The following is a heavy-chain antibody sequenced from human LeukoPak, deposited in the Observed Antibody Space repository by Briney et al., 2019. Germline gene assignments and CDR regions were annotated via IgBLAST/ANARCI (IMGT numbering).Heavy chain of an antibody. Sequence: GGSLRLSCAASGFIFSSYSMNWFRQAPGKGLEWVSSISSSSSYTYYADSVKGRFTISRDNAKNSLSLQMNSLRAEDTAVYYCARGGEPVGFDYWGQGTLVTVSS. CDR3: ARGGEPVGFDY. CDR1: GFIFSSYS. CDR2: ISSSSSYT. J-gene: IGHJ4*02. V-gene: IGHV3-21*01. D-gene: IGHD1-26*01.